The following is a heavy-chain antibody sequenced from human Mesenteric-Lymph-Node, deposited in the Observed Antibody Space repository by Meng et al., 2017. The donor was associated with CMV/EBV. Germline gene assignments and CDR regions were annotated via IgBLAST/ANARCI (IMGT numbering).Heavy chain of an antibody. CDR3: ARGAMAAAVDY. J-gene: IGHJ4*02. CDR2: ISTSDTK. Sequence: GESLKISRAASGFTFSDYYMSWIRQAPGKGLEWVAYISTSDTKYYSDSVKGRFTISRDNAKNPLYLQMNSLRAEDTAVYYCARGAMAAAVDYWGQGTLVTVSS. D-gene: IGHD6-13*01. V-gene: IGHV3-11*01. CDR1: GFTFSDYY.